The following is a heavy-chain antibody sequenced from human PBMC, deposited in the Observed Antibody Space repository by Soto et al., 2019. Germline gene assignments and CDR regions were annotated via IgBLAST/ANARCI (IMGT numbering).Heavy chain of an antibody. V-gene: IGHV4-31*03. D-gene: IGHD5-12*01. J-gene: IGHJ4*02. Sequence: SETLSLTCTVSGGSISSGGYYWSWIRQHPGKGLEWIGYIYYSGSTYYNPSLKSRVTISVDTSKNQFSLKLSSVTAADTAVYYCARVGGYDGYFDYWGQGTLVTVSS. CDR2: IYYSGST. CDR3: ARVGGYDGYFDY. CDR1: GGSISSGGYY.